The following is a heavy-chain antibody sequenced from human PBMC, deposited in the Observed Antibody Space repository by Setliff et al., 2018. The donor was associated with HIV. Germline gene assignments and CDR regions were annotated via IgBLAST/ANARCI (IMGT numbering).Heavy chain of an antibody. CDR2: IHYSGST. CDR1: GGSISSGGYY. Sequence: SETLSLTCTVSGGSISSGGYYWSWIRQHPGKALEWIGYIHYSGSTYYNPSLKSRLTISVDTSKTQFSLKLSSVTAADTAVYFCASDYGEDHFHHWGQGTLVTVSS. CDR3: ASDYGEDHFHH. J-gene: IGHJ1*01. V-gene: IGHV4-31*03. D-gene: IGHD4-17*01.